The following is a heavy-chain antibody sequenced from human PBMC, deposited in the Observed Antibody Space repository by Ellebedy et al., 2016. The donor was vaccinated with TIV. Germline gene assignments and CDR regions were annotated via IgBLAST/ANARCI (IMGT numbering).Heavy chain of an antibody. Sequence: GESLKISCAASGFTFSSYSMNWVRQAPGKGLEWVSSISSSSSYIYYADSVKGRSTISRDNAKNSLCLQMNSLRAEDTAVYYCAKDVHDPRYWYFDLWGRGTLVTVSS. V-gene: IGHV3-21*01. CDR3: AKDVHDPRYWYFDL. CDR2: ISSSSSYI. D-gene: IGHD1-1*01. J-gene: IGHJ2*01. CDR1: GFTFSSYS.